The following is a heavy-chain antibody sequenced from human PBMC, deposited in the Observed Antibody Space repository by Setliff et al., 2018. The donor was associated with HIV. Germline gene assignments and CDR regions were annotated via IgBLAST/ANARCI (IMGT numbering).Heavy chain of an antibody. Sequence: GASVKVSCKASGYTFTNYAIDWVRQAPGQRLEWMGWINAGNGNTKYSQEFQDRVTITRDTSASTAYMERSSLRSEDMAGYYCARAKATRQARTTDCFDPWGQGTLVTVSS. D-gene: IGHD1-1*01. CDR1: GYTFTNYA. J-gene: IGHJ5*02. V-gene: IGHV1-3*03. CDR2: INAGNGNT. CDR3: ARAKATRQARTTDCFDP.